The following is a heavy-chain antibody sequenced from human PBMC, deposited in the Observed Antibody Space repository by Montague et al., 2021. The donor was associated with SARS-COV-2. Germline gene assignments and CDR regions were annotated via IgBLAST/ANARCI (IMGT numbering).Heavy chain of an antibody. V-gene: IGHV4-59*02. J-gene: IGHJ4*03. D-gene: IGHD5-18*01. CDR1: GGSVSPYY. Sequence: SETLSLTCTISGGSVSPYYWSWIRQPPGKGLEWIGYMHYRGTTNYNPSLKSRVTMSLDTSENQFSLKLTSVTAAETAVYFCARGRDERGYSFGYYYFDLWGQGTMVTVSS. CDR2: MHYRGTT. CDR3: ARGRDERGYSFGYYYFDL.